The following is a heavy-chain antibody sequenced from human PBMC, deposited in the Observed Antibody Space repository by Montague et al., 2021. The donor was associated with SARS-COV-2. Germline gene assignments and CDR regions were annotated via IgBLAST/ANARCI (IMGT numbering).Heavy chain of an antibody. D-gene: IGHD3-10*01. Sequence: TRSLTCDVSGGAMSSGQWWSWVRQPPGKGLEWIGEIYQTGYTNYNPSLRSRVTISVDKSRNQFSLKMTSMTAADTVVYYCATNYGSGTFPGWFDPWGQGTLSPSPQ. CDR2: IYQTGYT. J-gene: IGHJ5*02. V-gene: IGHV4-4*02. CDR1: GGAMSSGQW. CDR3: ATNYGSGTFPGWFDP.